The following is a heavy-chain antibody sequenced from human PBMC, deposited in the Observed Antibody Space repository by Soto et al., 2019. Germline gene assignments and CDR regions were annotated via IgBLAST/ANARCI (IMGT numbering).Heavy chain of an antibody. J-gene: IGHJ5*02. Sequence: SVKVSCKASGGTFSSYAISWVRQAPGQGLEWMGGIIPIFGTANYAQKFQGRVTITADESTSTAYMELSSLRSEDTAVYYCANWATMVRGVISYWFDPWGQGTLVTVSS. V-gene: IGHV1-69*13. CDR3: ANWATMVRGVISYWFDP. CDR1: GGTFSSYA. CDR2: IIPIFGTA. D-gene: IGHD3-10*01.